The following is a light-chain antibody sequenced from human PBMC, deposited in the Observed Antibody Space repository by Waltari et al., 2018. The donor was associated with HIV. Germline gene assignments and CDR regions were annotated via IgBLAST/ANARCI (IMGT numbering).Light chain of an antibody. CDR2: DVT. J-gene: IGLJ3*02. CDR1: SSDVGGYTY. Sequence: QSALTQPRSVSGSPGQPVTISCSGTSSDVGGYTYFSWYQQHPGKAPKLMIYDVTERPSGVPDRFSGSKSGNTASLTISGLQADDEADYYCCSYAGRYTWVFGGGTELTVL. V-gene: IGLV2-11*01. CDR3: CSYAGRYTWV.